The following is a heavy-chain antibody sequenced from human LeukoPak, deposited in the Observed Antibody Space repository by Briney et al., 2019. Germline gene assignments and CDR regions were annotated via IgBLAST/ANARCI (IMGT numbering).Heavy chain of an antibody. CDR2: IKQDGSEK. CDR1: GFTFSSYW. J-gene: IGHJ6*03. CDR3: ARDRVTYYYDSSGYSDRYYYYMDV. V-gene: IGHV3-7*01. Sequence: GGSLRLSCAASGFTFSSYWMSWVRQAPGKGLEWVANIKQDGSEKYYVDSVKGRFTISRDNAKNSLYLQMNSLRAEDTAVYYCARDRVTYYYDSSGYSDRYYYYMDVWGKGTTVTISS. D-gene: IGHD3-22*01.